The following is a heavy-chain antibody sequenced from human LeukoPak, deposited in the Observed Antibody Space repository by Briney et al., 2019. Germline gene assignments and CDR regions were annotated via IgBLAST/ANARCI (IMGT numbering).Heavy chain of an antibody. V-gene: IGHV1-69*05. CDR2: IIPFFGAA. D-gene: IGHD6-19*01. CDR1: GATFSSYA. CDR3: ASEVAVAGHFDY. J-gene: IGHJ4*02. Sequence: SEKLSCKASGATFSSYAISWVRQSPGQGLEWMGGIIPFFGAANYSKTFQGRGAITTNESTSTAYMELSRLRSEDTAVYYFASEVAVAGHFDYWGQGTLVTVSS.